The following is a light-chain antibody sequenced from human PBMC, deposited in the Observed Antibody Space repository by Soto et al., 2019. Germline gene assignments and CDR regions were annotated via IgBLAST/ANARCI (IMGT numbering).Light chain of an antibody. J-gene: IGLJ1*01. CDR2: EGS. CDR3: CSYAGSSTLV. V-gene: IGLV2-23*01. CDR1: SSDVGSYNL. Sequence: QSALTQPASVSGSPGQSITISCTGTSSDVGSYNLVSWCQQHPGKAPKLMIYEGSKRPSGVSNRFSGSKSGNTASLTISGLQAEDEADYYCCSYAGSSTLVFGTGTKVTVL.